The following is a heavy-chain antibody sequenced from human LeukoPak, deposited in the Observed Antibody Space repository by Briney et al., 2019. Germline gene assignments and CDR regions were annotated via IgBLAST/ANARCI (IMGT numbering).Heavy chain of an antibody. J-gene: IGHJ4*02. D-gene: IGHD2-8*01. V-gene: IGHV3-21*01. CDR2: ISSSSYI. Sequence: PGGSLRLSCAASGFTFSSYSMNWVRQAPGKGLEWVSSISSSSYIYYADSVKGRCTISRDNAKNSLYLQMNSLRAEDTAVYYCASLIVLTRIFDYWAQGTLVTVSS. CDR1: GFTFSSYS. CDR3: ASLIVLTRIFDY.